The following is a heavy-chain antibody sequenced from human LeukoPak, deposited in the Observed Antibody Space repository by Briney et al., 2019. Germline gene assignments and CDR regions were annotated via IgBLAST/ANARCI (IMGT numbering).Heavy chain of an antibody. CDR3: ARTEYYFDH. D-gene: IGHD3-10*01. J-gene: IGHJ4*02. Sequence: PSETLSLTCTVSSGSFSSHYWSWIRQPPGKGLEWIGYIYYSGSSNYNPSLKSRVTMSVDTSKSQFSLKVSPVTAADTAVYYCARTEYYFDHWGQGTLVTVSS. CDR2: IYYSGSS. V-gene: IGHV4-59*11. CDR1: SGSFSSHY.